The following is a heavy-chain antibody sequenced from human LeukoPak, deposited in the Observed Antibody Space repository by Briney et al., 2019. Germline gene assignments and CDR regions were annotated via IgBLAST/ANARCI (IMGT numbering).Heavy chain of an antibody. V-gene: IGHV1-69*05. CDR1: GGTFSSYA. Sequence: SVKVSCKASGGTFSSYAISWVRQAPGQGLEWMGGIIPIFGTANYAQKFQGRGTITTDESTSTAYMELSSLRSEDTAVYYCARGRLAARSRVMDVWGKGTTVTVSS. CDR2: IIPIFGTA. D-gene: IGHD6-6*01. CDR3: ARGRLAARSRVMDV. J-gene: IGHJ6*03.